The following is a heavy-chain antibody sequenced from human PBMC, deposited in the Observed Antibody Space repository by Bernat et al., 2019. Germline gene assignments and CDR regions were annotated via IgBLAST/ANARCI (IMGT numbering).Heavy chain of an antibody. D-gene: IGHD5-12*01. CDR3: AREGLVATLDY. J-gene: IGHJ4*02. CDR1: GFTFSSYA. Sequence: QVQLVESGGGVVQPGRSLRLSCAASGFTFSSYAMHWVRQAPGKGLEWVAVISYDGSNKYYADSVKGRFTISRDNSKNTLYLQMNSLRPEDTAVYFCAREGLVATLDYWGQGTLDTVSS. CDR2: ISYDGSNK. V-gene: IGHV3-30*01.